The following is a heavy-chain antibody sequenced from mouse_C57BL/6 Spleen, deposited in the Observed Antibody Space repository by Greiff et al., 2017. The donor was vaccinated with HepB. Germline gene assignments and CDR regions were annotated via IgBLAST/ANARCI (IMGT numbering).Heavy chain of an antibody. J-gene: IGHJ1*03. V-gene: IGHV3-3*01. Sequence: EVKLLESGPSLVRPSQTLSLTCTVTGFSINSDCYWIWIRQFPGNKLEYIGYTFYSGITYYNPSLESRTYVTRDTSKNQLSLKLSSVTTEDTASDYGARDGGQGGYFGGWGTGTTVTASS. CDR2: TFYSGIT. D-gene: IGHD3-3*01. CDR1: GFSINSDCY. CDR3: ARDGGQGGYFGG.